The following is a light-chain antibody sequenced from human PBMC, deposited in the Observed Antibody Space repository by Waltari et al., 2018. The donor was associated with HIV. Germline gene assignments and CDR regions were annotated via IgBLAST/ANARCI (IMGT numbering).Light chain of an antibody. Sequence: QSVLTQPPSASGTPGQTVTISCSGSSSNIGNDAVNWYQQLPGTAPKLLIYSNNQRPSGVPSRFSGSKSGTSASLAISGLQSEDQADYYCGTWDDSLNGWEVFGGGTKLTVL. CDR1: SSNIGNDA. J-gene: IGLJ2*01. CDR3: GTWDDSLNGWEV. V-gene: IGLV1-44*01. CDR2: SNN.